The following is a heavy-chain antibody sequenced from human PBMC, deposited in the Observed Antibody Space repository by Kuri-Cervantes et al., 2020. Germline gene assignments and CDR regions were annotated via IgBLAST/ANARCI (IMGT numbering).Heavy chain of an antibody. D-gene: IGHD3-22*01. CDR1: GYTFTSYD. CDR2: MNPNSGNT. J-gene: IGHJ4*02. CDR3: ARDSEPHHDSSVYYYGELDY. Sequence: ASVKVSCKASGYTFTSYDINWVRQATGQGLEWMGWMNPNSGNTGYAQKFQGRVTMTRNTSTSTAYMELSSLRLEDTAVYYCARDSEPHHDSSVYYYGELDYWGQGTLVTVSS. V-gene: IGHV1-8*02.